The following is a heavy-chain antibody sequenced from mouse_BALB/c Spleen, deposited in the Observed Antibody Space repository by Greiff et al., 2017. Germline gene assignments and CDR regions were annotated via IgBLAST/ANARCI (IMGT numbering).Heavy chain of an antibody. V-gene: IGHV5-17*02. J-gene: IGHJ2*01. CDR3: ARERDGYPDY. D-gene: IGHD2-3*01. CDR1: GFTFSSFG. CDR2: ISSGSSTI. Sequence: EVKLMESGGGLVQPGGSRKLSCAASGFTFSSFGMHWVRQAPEKGLEWVAYISSGSSTIYYADTVKGRFTISRDNPKNTLFLQMTSLRSEDTAMYYCARERDGYPDYWGQGTTLTVSS.